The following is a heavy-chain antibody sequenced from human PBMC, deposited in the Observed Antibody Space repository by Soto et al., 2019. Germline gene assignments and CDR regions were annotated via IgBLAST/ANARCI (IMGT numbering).Heavy chain of an antibody. J-gene: IGHJ4*02. CDR3: TSYYSSWDLSSFDN. D-gene: IGHD6-6*01. V-gene: IGHV3-15*01. CDR1: GFTFTNAW. Sequence: PGGSLRLSCVASGFTFTNAWMSWVRQAPGKGLEWVGRIKSKADGETTDYAAAVKGRFTISRDDSKNTLFLQMNSLKSEDTAVYYCTSYYSSWDLSSFDNWGQGALVPVSS. CDR2: IKSKADGETT.